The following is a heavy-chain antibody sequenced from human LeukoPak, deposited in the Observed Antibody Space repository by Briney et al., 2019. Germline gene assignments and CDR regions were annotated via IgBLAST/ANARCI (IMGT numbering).Heavy chain of an antibody. Sequence: PSETLSLTCTVSGGSISSYYWSWIRQPPGKGLEWIGYIYYSGSTNYNPSLKSRVTISVDRSKNQFSLKLSSVTAADTAVYYCARKSYGDSNFDYWGQGTLVTVSS. CDR1: GGSISSYY. J-gene: IGHJ4*02. CDR3: ARKSYGDSNFDY. D-gene: IGHD4-17*01. V-gene: IGHV4-59*12. CDR2: IYYSGST.